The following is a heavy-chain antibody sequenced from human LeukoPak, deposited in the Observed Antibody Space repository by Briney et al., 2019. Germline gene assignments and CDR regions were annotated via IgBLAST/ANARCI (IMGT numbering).Heavy chain of an antibody. V-gene: IGHV4-4*07. CDR1: GGSISSYY. CDR2: IYTSGST. CDR3: AREGPIHYYYGMDV. J-gene: IGHJ6*02. Sequence: PSKTLSLTCTVSGGSISSYYWSWIRQPAGKGLEWIGRIYTSGSTNYNPSLKSRVTMSVDTSKNQFSLKLSSVTAADTAVYYCAREGPIHYYYGMDVWGQGTTVTVSS.